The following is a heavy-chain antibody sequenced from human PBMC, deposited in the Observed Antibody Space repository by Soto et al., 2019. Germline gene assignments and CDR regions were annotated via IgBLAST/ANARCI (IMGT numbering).Heavy chain of an antibody. CDR3: ANYFMSRPWFDT. V-gene: IGHV4-39*02. CDR1: GGSINNSTSF. CDR2: INYRWPA. J-gene: IGHJ5*02. D-gene: IGHD6-6*01. Sequence: KPXGTLSITCSVSGGSINNSTSFWGWLRQSPGKGLEWIATINYRWPAEYNPSLKSRVTVSVDRSRNVLSLQMNYVTAPDTAVYYCANYFMSRPWFDTWGQGTLVTVSS.